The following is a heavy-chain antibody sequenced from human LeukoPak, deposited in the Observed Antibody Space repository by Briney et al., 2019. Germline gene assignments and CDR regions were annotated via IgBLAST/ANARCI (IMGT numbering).Heavy chain of an antibody. V-gene: IGHV4-38-2*02. CDR3: ARADFSGSYYYYYYYMDV. CDR2: IYHSGST. Sequence: SETLSLTCTVSGYSISSGYYWGWIRQPPGKGLEWIGSIYHSGSTYYNPSLKSRVTISVDTSKNQFSLKLGSVTAADTAVYYCARADFSGSYYYYYYYMDVWGKGTTVTVSS. J-gene: IGHJ6*03. CDR1: GYSISSGYY. D-gene: IGHD1-26*01.